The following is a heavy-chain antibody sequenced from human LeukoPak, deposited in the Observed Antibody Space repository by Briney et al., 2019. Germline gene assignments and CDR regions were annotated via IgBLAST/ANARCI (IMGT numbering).Heavy chain of an antibody. V-gene: IGHV1-8*01. D-gene: IGHD3-3*01. J-gene: IGHJ4*02. CDR3: ARGHGYYDFWSGYYTGGY. Sequence: GASVKVSCKACRWSLTSYDINWVRQATGQGLEWMGWMNPNSGNTGYAQKFQSRVTMTRNTSISTAYMELSSLRSEDTAVYYCARGHGYYDFWSGYYTGGYWGQGTLVTVSS. CDR1: RWSLTSYD. CDR2: MNPNSGNT.